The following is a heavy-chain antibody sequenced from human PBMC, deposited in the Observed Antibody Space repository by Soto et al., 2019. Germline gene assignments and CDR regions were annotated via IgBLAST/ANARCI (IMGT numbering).Heavy chain of an antibody. CDR3: AREGLYDSSGYYPFAEYFEH. J-gene: IGHJ1*01. CDR1: GFTFSSYA. CDR2: ISYDGSNK. V-gene: IGHV3-30-3*01. D-gene: IGHD3-22*01. Sequence: GGSLRLSCAASGFTFSSYAMHWVRQAPGKGLEWVAVISYDGSNKYYADPVKGRFTISRDNSKNTLYLQMNSLRLEDTAVYYCAREGLYDSSGYYPFAEYFEHWGQGTLVTVSS.